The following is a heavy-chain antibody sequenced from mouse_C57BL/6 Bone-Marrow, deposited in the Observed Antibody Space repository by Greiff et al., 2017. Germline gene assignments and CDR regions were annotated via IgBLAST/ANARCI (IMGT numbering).Heavy chain of an antibody. CDR2: IFPGSGIT. Sequence: QVQLQQSGPEPVRPGASVKISCKAPGYTFTSHWMQWVRQRPGQGLEWIGEIFPGSGITYYNEKFKGKATLTVDTSSSTAYLQLSSLTSEDVAVYFCSRMVKDAMDYWGQGTSLTVSS. D-gene: IGHD2-2*01. J-gene: IGHJ4*01. CDR3: SRMVKDAMDY. V-gene: IGHV1-56*01. CDR1: GYTFTSHW.